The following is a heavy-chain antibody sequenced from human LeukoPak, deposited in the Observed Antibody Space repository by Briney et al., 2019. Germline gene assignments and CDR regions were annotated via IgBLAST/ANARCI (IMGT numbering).Heavy chain of an antibody. CDR1: GYTFTSYY. CDR2: INPSGGST. J-gene: IGHJ4*02. V-gene: IGHV1-46*01. D-gene: IGHD3-3*01. CDR3: AATDRFLDPNWSKRQISTGSRFDY. Sequence: ASVKVSCKASGYTFTSYYMHWVRQAPGQGLEWMGIINPSGGSTSYAQKFQGRVTMTRDTSTSTVYMELRSLRSEDTAVYYCAATDRFLDPNWSKRQISTGSRFDYWGQGTLVTVSS.